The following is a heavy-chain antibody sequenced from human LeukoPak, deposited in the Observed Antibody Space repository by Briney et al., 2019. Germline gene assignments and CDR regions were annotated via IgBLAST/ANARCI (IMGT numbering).Heavy chain of an antibody. J-gene: IGHJ5*02. CDR2: IYYSGST. D-gene: IGHD3-10*01. Sequence: SETLSLTCTVSGGSISSYYWSWLRQPPGKGLEWLGYIYYSGSTNYNPSLKSRVTISVDTSKNQFSLKLSSVTAADTAVYYCARVGAMYYYGSEPHWFDLWGQGTLVTVSS. CDR1: GGSISSYY. V-gene: IGHV4-59*01. CDR3: ARVGAMYYYGSEPHWFDL.